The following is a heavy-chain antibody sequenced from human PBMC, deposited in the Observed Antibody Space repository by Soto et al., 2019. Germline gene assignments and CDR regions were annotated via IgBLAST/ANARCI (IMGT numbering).Heavy chain of an antibody. Sequence: ASVKVSCKASGYTLTSYDINWVRQATGQGLEWMGWMNPNSGNTGYAQKFQGRVTMTRNTSISTAYMELSSLRSEDTAVYYCARDAHEWLAPHAFDIWGQGTMVTVSS. CDR3: ARDAHEWLAPHAFDI. V-gene: IGHV1-8*01. D-gene: IGHD6-19*01. CDR2: MNPNSGNT. CDR1: GYTLTSYD. J-gene: IGHJ3*02.